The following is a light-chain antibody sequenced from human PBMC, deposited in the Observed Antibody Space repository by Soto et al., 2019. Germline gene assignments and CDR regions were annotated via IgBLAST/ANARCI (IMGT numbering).Light chain of an antibody. CDR1: QSVRHS. V-gene: IGKV3-11*01. J-gene: IGKJ1*01. CDR2: HGS. CDR3: QERTGWPPWT. Sequence: EILLTPSPASLSLSPWGRATLSSRASQSVRHSLAWYQQKPRQAARILIYHGSKRVSGFPARCSGSGSGTDFSLTISSLEPEDFAVYYCQERTGWPPWTFGQGTKVDIK.